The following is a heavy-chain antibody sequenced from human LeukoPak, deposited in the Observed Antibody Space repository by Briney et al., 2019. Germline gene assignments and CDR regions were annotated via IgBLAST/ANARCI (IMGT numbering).Heavy chain of an antibody. CDR3: ARESSGSYYNDFDY. J-gene: IGHJ4*02. Sequence: PGGSLRLSCAASGFTFSSYEMNWVRQAPGKGLEWVSYISSSGSTICYADSVKGRFTISRDNAKNSLYLQMNSLRAEDTAVYYCARESSGSYYNDFDYWGQGTLVTVSS. CDR1: GFTFSSYE. CDR2: ISSSGSTI. V-gene: IGHV3-48*03. D-gene: IGHD3-10*01.